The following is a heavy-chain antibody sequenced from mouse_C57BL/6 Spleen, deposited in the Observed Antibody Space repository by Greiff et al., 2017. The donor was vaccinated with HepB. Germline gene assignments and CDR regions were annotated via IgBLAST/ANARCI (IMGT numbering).Heavy chain of an antibody. CDR1: GFTFSDYY. V-gene: IGHV5-12*01. CDR3: ASDYGSSYGGFAY. J-gene: IGHJ3*01. D-gene: IGHD1-1*01. CDR2: ISNGGGST. Sequence: VQLKESGGGLVQPGGSLKLSCAASGFTFSDYYMYWVRQTPEKRLEWVAYISNGGGSTYYPDTVKGRFTISRDNAKNTLYLQMSRLKSEDTAMYYCASDYGSSYGGFAYWGQGTLVTVSA.